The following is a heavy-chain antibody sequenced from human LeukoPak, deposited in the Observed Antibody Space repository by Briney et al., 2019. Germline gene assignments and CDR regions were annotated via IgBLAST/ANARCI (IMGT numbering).Heavy chain of an antibody. J-gene: IGHJ4*02. V-gene: IGHV3-23*01. CDR1: GFTFSSYA. Sequence: GGSLRLSCAASGFTFSSYAMSWVRQAPGKGLEWVSAISGSGGSTYYADSVKGRFTISRDNSKNTLYLQMNSLRAEDTAVYYCARLFRVYDSSGYYYGGFDYWGQGTLVTVSS. D-gene: IGHD3-22*01. CDR3: ARLFRVYDSSGYYYGGFDY. CDR2: ISGSGGST.